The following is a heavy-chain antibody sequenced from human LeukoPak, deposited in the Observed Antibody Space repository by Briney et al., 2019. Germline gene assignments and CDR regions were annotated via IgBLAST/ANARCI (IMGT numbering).Heavy chain of an antibody. Sequence: GESLKISCKGSGYSFTNYWIGWVRQMPGKGLERMAIIYPGDSDTRYSPSFQGLVTLSADKSISTAYLQWSSLKASDTAMYYCARHDFTSTGRIDYWGQGTLVTVSS. CDR3: ARHDFTSTGRIDY. D-gene: IGHD3/OR15-3a*01. J-gene: IGHJ4*02. CDR1: GYSFTNYW. CDR2: IYPGDSDT. V-gene: IGHV5-51*01.